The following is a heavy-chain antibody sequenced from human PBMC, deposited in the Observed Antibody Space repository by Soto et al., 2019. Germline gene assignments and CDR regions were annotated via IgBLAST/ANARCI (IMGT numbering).Heavy chain of an antibody. CDR3: ARLDGGSSSWYSTFDP. Sequence: GGSLRLSCAASGFTFSSYWMSWVRQAPGKGLEWVANIKQDGSEKYYVDSVKGRFTISRDSAKNSLYLQMNSLRAEDTAVYYCARLDGGSSSWYSTFDPWGQGTLVTVSS. D-gene: IGHD6-13*01. J-gene: IGHJ5*02. V-gene: IGHV3-7*01. CDR1: GFTFSSYW. CDR2: IKQDGSEK.